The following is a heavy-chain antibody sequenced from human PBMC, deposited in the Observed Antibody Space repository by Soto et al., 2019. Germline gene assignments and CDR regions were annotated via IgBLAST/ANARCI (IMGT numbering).Heavy chain of an antibody. D-gene: IGHD5-12*01. CDR2: IYYSGST. CDR3: ARATGVLTIVATTNGFDY. Sequence: PSETLSLTCTVSGGSISSGGYYWSWIRQHPAKGLEWIGYIYYSGSTYYSPSLKSRVTISVDTSKNQFSLKLSSVTAADTAVYYCARATGVLTIVATTNGFDYWGQGTLVTVSS. V-gene: IGHV4-31*03. CDR1: GGSISSGGYY. J-gene: IGHJ4*02.